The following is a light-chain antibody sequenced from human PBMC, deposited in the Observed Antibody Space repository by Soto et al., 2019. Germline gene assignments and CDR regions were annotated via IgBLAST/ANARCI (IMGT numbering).Light chain of an antibody. V-gene: IGKV3D-15*01. CDR2: GVY. J-gene: IGKJ5*01. CDR1: QSVSSN. CDR3: QQYYNWPRT. Sequence: EIVMTQSPAILSVSPGERATLSCRASQSVSSNLAWYQQKPGQPPRLLMYGVYTRAPGTPARFSGSGSGTEFTLTISSLQSEDCAVYYCQQYYNWPRTFGQGTRLEIK.